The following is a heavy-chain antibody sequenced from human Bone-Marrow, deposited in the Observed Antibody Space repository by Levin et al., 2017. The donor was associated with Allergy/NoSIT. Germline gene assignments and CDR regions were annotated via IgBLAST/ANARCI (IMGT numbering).Heavy chain of an antibody. V-gene: IGHV4-31*03. CDR3: ATSVGCGWPAYFDY. CDR1: GGSFSSGTYY. Sequence: SETLSLTCSVSGGSFSSGTYYWSWIRHHPGKGLEWIGYIYFNGDTYYNPSLKNRVTMSVDKSKNQFSLKLTSVTAADTAVYYCATSVGCGWPAYFDYWGQGTLVTVSS. D-gene: IGHD6-19*01. J-gene: IGHJ4*02. CDR2: IYFNGDT.